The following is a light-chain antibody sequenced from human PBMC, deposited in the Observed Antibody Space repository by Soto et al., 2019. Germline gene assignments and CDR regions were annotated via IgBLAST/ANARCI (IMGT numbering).Light chain of an antibody. Sequence: DIPMTQSPSSLSASVGDRVTITCRASQSISSYLNWYQQKPGKAPKLLIYAASSLQSGVPSRFSGSGYGTDFTLTISSLQPEDFATYYCQQSYSTPPWTFGQGTKVEIK. V-gene: IGKV1-39*01. CDR2: AAS. CDR3: QQSYSTPPWT. CDR1: QSISSY. J-gene: IGKJ1*01.